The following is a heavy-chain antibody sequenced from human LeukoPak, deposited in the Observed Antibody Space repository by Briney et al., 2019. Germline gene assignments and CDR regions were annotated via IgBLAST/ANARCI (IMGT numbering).Heavy chain of an antibody. V-gene: IGHV4-30-2*01. CDR2: IYHSGST. CDR1: GGSISSGGYY. Sequence: SQTLSLTCTVSGGSISSGGYYWSWIRQPPGKGLEWIGYIYHSGSTYYNPSLKSRVTISVDRSKNQFSLKLSSVTAADTAVYYCARGVLFLGYSYPNFDYWGQGTLVTVSS. J-gene: IGHJ4*02. CDR3: ARGVLFLGYSYPNFDY. D-gene: IGHD5-18*01.